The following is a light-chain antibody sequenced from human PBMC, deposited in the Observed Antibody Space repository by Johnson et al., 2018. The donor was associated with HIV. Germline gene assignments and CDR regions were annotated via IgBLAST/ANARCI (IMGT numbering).Light chain of an antibody. J-gene: IGLJ1*01. Sequence: QTVLTQPPSVSAAPGQKVTISCSGSSSNIGNNYVSWYQQLPGTAPKLLIYDNNKRPSGIPDRFSGSKSGTSATLGITGLQTGDEADYYCATWDNSLSAGRNVFGTGTKVT. CDR3: ATWDNSLSAGRNV. CDR1: SSNIGNNY. CDR2: DNN. V-gene: IGLV1-51*01.